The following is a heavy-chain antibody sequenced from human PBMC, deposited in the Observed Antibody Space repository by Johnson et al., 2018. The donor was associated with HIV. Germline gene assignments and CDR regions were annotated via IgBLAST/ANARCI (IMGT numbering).Heavy chain of an antibody. D-gene: IGHD1-26*01. V-gene: IGHV3-23*01. Sequence: SGGSLRLSCAVSGFTVSSDYMSWVRQAPGKGLEWVSAISGSGGSTYYADSVKGRFTISRDNSKNTLYLQMNSLRAEDTAVYYCARESGSSGAFDIWGQGTMVTVSS. CDR3: ARESGSSGAFDI. J-gene: IGHJ3*02. CDR1: GFTVSSDY. CDR2: ISGSGGST.